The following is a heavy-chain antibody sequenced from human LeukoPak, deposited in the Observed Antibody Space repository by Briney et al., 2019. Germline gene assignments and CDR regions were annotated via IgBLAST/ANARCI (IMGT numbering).Heavy chain of an antibody. CDR1: GGSISSYY. J-gene: IGHJ6*03. V-gene: IGHV4-59*01. CDR3: ARVSGELFYFYYMDV. CDR2: IYYSGST. Sequence: SETLSLTCTVSGGSISSYYWSWIRQPPGKGLEWIGYIYYSGSTNYNPSLKSRVTISVDTSKNQFSLKLSSVTAADTAVYYCARVSGELFYFYYMDVWGKGTTVTISS. D-gene: IGHD3-10*01.